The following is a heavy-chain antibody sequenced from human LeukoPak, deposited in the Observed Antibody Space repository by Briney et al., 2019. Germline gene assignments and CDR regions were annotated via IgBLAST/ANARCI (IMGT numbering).Heavy chain of an antibody. D-gene: IGHD3-10*01. CDR3: ARRVTMVRGVIAHFDY. CDR2: IYPADSDT. J-gene: IGHJ4*02. CDR1: GYSFRNQW. Sequence: GESLKIPCKASGYSFRNQWIGWVRQMPGKGLEWMGIIYPADSDTRYSPSFQGQVTISADKSISTAYLQWSSLKASDTAMYYCARRVTMVRGVIAHFDYWGQGTLVTVSS. V-gene: IGHV5-51*01.